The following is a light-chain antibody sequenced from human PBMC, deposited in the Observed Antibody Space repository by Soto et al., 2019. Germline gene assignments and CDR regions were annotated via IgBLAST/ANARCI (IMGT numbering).Light chain of an antibody. CDR2: GAS. CDR1: QSVSSSY. V-gene: IGKV3-20*01. J-gene: IGKJ2*01. CDR3: QQYGSSPPVYT. Sequence: EIVLTQSPGTPSLSPGERATLSCRASQSVSSSYLAWYQQKPGQAPRLLIYGASSRATGIPDRFSGSGSGTDFTLTISRVEPEDFAVYYCQQYGSSPPVYTFGQGTKLEI.